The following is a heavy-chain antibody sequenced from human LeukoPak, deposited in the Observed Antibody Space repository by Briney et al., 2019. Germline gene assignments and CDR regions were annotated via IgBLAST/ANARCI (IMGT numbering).Heavy chain of an antibody. CDR2: MNPNSGNT. J-gene: IGHJ6*02. Sequence: ASVKVSCKASGYTFTSYDINWVRQATGQGLEWMGWMNPNSGNTGYAQKFQGRVTTTRNTSISTAYMELSSLRSEDTAVYYCASAPRSEYYYYYGMDVWGQGTTVTVSS. V-gene: IGHV1-8*01. CDR3: ASAPRSEYYYYYGMDV. CDR1: GYTFTSYD. D-gene: IGHD3-10*01.